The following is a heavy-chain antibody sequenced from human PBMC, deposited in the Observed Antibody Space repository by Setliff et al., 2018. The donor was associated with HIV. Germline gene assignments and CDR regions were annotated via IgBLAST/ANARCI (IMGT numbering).Heavy chain of an antibody. D-gene: IGHD2-2*01. CDR1: GYTFTEYF. Sequence: ASVKVSCKVSGYTFTEYFMHWVRQAPGQGLEWMGWISPNNGDTTIPQRFQGRVTLTEDTSTKTAYMELSNLKSEDTALYYCAAGGASSTDHLSSFSERSLYILDSWGQGTLVTVSS. V-gene: IGHV1-2*02. J-gene: IGHJ4*02. CDR3: AAGGASSTDHLSSFSERSLYILDS. CDR2: ISPNNGDT.